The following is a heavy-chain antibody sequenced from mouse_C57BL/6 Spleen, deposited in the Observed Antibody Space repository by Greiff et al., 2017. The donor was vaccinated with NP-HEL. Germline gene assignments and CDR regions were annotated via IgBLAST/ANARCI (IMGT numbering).Heavy chain of an antibody. J-gene: IGHJ3*01. CDR3: TTESNYEAWFAY. V-gene: IGHV14-4*01. CDR2: IDPENGDT. D-gene: IGHD2-5*01. Sequence: VQLQQSGAELVRPGASVKLSCTASGFNIKDDYMHWVKQRPEQGLEWIGWIDPENGDTEYASKFQGKATITADTSSNTAYLQLSSLTSEDTAVYYCTTESNYEAWFAYWGQGTLVTVSA. CDR1: GFNIKDDY.